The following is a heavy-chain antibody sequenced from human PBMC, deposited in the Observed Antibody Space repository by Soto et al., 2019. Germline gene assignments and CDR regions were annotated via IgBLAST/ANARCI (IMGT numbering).Heavy chain of an antibody. D-gene: IGHD6-13*01. J-gene: IGHJ4*02. Sequence: EVQLVESGGGLVQPWGSLRLSCAASGFTVSSNYMSWVRQAPGKGLEWGSVIYSGGSTYYADSVKGRFSISRDNSKNTLYLKMNSLRAEDTAVYYCARGDSSRWSFDYWGQGTLVTVSS. CDR1: GFTVSSNY. V-gene: IGHV3-66*01. CDR3: ARGDSSRWSFDY. CDR2: IYSGGST.